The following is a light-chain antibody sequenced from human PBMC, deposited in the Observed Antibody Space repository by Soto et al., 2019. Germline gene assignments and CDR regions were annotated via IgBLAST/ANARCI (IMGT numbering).Light chain of an antibody. CDR3: QSYDSSLSGDVI. CDR2: GYN. J-gene: IGLJ2*01. CDR1: SSNIGAGYD. Sequence: QSVLTQPPSVSRAPGQRVTISCTGSSSNIGAGYDLHWYQQLPGTAPKLLIYGYNNRPSGVPDRFSGSKSGTSASLAITGLQAEDEADYYCQSYDSSLSGDVIFGGGTKLTVL. V-gene: IGLV1-40*01.